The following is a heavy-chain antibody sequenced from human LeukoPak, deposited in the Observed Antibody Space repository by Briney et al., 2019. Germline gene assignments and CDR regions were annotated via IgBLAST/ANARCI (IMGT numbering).Heavy chain of an antibody. V-gene: IGHV4-4*07. Sequence: SETLSLTCSVSGGSISSYYWSWIRQPAGKGLEWIGRIYTSGSTNYNPSLKSRVTMSVDTSKNQFSLKLSSVTAADTAVYYCARDRGYYYDSSGYYDYWGQGTLVTVSS. D-gene: IGHD3-22*01. CDR1: GGSISSYY. CDR2: IYTSGST. J-gene: IGHJ4*02. CDR3: ARDRGYYYDSSGYYDY.